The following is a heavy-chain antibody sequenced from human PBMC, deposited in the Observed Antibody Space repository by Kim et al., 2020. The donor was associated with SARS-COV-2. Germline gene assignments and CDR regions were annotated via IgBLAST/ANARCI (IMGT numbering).Heavy chain of an antibody. V-gene: IGHV4-59*13. D-gene: IGHD4-17*01. Sequence: SETLSLTCTVSGGSISSYYWSWIRQPPGKGLEWIGYIYYSGSTNYNPSLKSRVTISVDTSKNQFSLKLSSVTAADTAVYYCARVGTVTTSASEPSLFANWFDPWGQGTLVTVSS. CDR2: IYYSGST. CDR3: ARVGTVTTSASEPSLFANWFDP. J-gene: IGHJ5*02. CDR1: GGSISSYY.